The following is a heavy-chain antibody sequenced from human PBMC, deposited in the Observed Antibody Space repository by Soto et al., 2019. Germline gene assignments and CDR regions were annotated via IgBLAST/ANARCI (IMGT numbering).Heavy chain of an antibody. J-gene: IGHJ4*02. CDR2: TYPSGST. Sequence: QVQLQESGPGLVKPSQTLSLICTVSGGFISNGDYHWSWIRQPPGKGLEWIGYTYPSGSTYYNASLRSRVTISIAASKNPFSLTLNSVTAADTAVYSCAREGGYDSPHGCWGQGTLVTFSS. CDR1: GGFISNGDYH. D-gene: IGHD5-12*01. CDR3: AREGGYDSPHGC. V-gene: IGHV4-30-4*01.